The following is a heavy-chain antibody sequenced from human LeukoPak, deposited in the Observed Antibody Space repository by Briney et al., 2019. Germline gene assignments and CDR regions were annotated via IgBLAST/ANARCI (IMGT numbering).Heavy chain of an antibody. V-gene: IGHV3-30*18. D-gene: IGHD3-10*01. Sequence: GTSLRLSCAASGFTFSNYGMHWVRQAPGKGLEWVAVISYDGSIKYYADSVRGRFTISRDDSQTTLYLQMNSLRAEDTAVYFCAKEVQPYVSASYESWGQRNLVTVSS. CDR1: GFTFSNYG. J-gene: IGHJ4*02. CDR2: ISYDGSIK. CDR3: AKEVQPYVSASYES.